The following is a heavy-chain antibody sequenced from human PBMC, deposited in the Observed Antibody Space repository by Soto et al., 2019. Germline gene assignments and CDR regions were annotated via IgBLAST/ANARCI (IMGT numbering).Heavy chain of an antibody. V-gene: IGHV3-23*01. CDR2: ISASGDKT. J-gene: IGHJ6*02. D-gene: IGHD3-3*01. CDR3: AKDQIFGVVMDV. CDR1: GSTFSSYA. Sequence: RLSCAASGSTFSSYAMTWVRQAPGMGLEWVASISASGDKTYLADSVKGRFTISRDNSKNTVDLQMNSLRAEDRAVYFCAKDQIFGVVMDVWGQGTTVTVSS.